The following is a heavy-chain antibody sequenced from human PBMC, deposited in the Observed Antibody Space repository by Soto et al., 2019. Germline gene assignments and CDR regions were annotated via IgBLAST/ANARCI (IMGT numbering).Heavy chain of an antibody. V-gene: IGHV3-48*02. J-gene: IGHJ6*02. CDR1: GFSFSTST. CDR3: ARVRRNDASDYYGMDV. D-gene: IGHD1-1*01. Sequence: GGSLRLSCAASGFSFSTSTINWVRQAPGKGLEWVSYISSGSTTIYYADSVKGRFTISRDNGKNSLYLQMNSLRDEDTAVYYCARVRRNDASDYYGMDVWGQGTTVTVSS. CDR2: ISSGSTTI.